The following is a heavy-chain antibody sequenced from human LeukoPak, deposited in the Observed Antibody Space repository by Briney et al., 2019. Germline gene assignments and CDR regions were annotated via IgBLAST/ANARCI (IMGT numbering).Heavy chain of an antibody. CDR1: GFTFSTYN. D-gene: IGHD4-23*01. CDR3: ARDPDRYYGGNSFDY. CDR2: ISSSGSTK. V-gene: IGHV3-48*04. J-gene: IGHJ4*02. Sequence: GGSLRLSCAASGFTFSTYNMNWVRQAPGKGLEWVSYISSSGSTKYYADSVKGRLTISRDNAKNSLYLQMNSLRAEDTAVYYCARDPDRYYGGNSFDYWGQGTLVTVSS.